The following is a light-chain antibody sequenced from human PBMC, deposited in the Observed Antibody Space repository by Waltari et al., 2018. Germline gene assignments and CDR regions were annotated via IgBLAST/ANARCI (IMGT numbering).Light chain of an antibody. J-gene: IGKJ3*01. CDR3: QQYYSTPLT. CDR2: GAS. Sequence: DIVMTQSPDSLAVSLGERATINCKSSQSVLYSSNNKNYLAWYPQKPGQPPKLLIYGASTRESGVPDRFSGSGSGTDFTLTISSLQAEDVAVYYCQQYYSTPLTFGPGTKVDIK. CDR1: QSVLYSSNNKNY. V-gene: IGKV4-1*01.